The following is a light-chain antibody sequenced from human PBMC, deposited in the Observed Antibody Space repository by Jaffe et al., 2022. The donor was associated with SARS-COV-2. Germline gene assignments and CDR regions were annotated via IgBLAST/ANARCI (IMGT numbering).Light chain of an antibody. CDR3: QHYGSSPWT. CDR1: QTVTSDY. Sequence: EIVLTQSPGTLSLSPGERATLSCRASQTVTSDYLSWYQQKPGQAPRLLIYGASSRATGIPDRFSGSGSGTDFTLTISGLEPEDFAVYYCQHYGSSPWTFGQGTKVEIK. V-gene: IGKV3-20*01. J-gene: IGKJ1*01. CDR2: GAS.